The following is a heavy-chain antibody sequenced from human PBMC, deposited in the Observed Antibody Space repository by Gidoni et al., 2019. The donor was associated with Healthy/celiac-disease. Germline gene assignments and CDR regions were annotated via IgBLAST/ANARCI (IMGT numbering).Heavy chain of an antibody. D-gene: IGHD5-12*01. Sequence: QVQLVQSAAEVKKPGSSVTVSCKASGGTFSSYAISRVRQAPGQGLEWMGGISPIYGKANYAQKFQGRVTITADESTGTANMELSSMRSEDTAVDYGARDKRWGYSGCMDVWGQGTTVTVSS. V-gene: IGHV1-69*01. CDR3: ARDKRWGYSGCMDV. CDR1: GGTFSSYA. CDR2: ISPIYGKA. J-gene: IGHJ6*02.